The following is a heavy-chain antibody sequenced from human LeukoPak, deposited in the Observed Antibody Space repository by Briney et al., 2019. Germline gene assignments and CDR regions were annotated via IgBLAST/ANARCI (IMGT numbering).Heavy chain of an antibody. CDR3: ARDIAHCTGDMCYNIRFDS. J-gene: IGHJ5*01. D-gene: IGHD2-8*02. Sequence: SGGSLRLSFAAPGFTLGIYARNGVGQAPGKGRGWFSYIGPSGSNIYYADSVKGRFTISRGNAKDSLYLQMNTLRAEDTADYCARDIAHCTGDMCYNIRFDSWGQGTLVTVSS. V-gene: IGHV3-48*01. CDR2: IGPSGSNI. CDR1: GFTLGIYA.